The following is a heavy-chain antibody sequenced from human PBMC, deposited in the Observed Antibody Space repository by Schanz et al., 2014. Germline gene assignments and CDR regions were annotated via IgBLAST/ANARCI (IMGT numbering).Heavy chain of an antibody. CDR2: IGNGGVTI. Sequence: QVQLVDSGGGLVKPGGSLRLSCTASGFPFSDYFMAGIRQPPGRALAWAPYIGNGGVTIYYADSVKGRFTISRDNSKNPRYLQMNSLRAEDTAGYYCASIGGSVFDYWAQGTLVTVSS. V-gene: IGHV3-11*01. D-gene: IGHD3-10*01. CDR3: ASIGGSVFDY. J-gene: IGHJ4*02. CDR1: GFPFSDYF.